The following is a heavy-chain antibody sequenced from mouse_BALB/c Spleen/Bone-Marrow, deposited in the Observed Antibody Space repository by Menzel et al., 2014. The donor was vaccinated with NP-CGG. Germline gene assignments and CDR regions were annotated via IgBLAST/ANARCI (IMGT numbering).Heavy chain of an antibody. J-gene: IGHJ3*01. CDR2: IWSGERT. CDR3: ARMREDYDGFAY. D-gene: IGHD2-4*01. V-gene: IGHV2-2*02. CDR1: GFSLTNYG. Sequence: QVQLQQSGPGLVQPSQSLSISCTVSGFSLTNYGVHWVRQSPGQGLEWLGVIWSGERTDYNAAFISRLSISKDNSKSQVFFKMNSLQPNDTAIYYCARMREDYDGFAYWGQGTLATVSA.